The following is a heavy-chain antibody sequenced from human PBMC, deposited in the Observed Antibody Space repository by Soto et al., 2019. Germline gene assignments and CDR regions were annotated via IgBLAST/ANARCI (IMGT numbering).Heavy chain of an antibody. D-gene: IGHD6-13*01. CDR1: GFTFSNYA. V-gene: IGHV3-23*01. Sequence: PGGSLRLSCAASGFTFSNYAMIWVRQAPGKGLEWVSGIGQRGSTAYYADSVKGRFTISRDNSRNTLYLQMNSLRAEDSALYSCAYPGRYTASWYYFDYWGQGTLVTVSS. CDR3: AYPGRYTASWYYFDY. CDR2: IGQRGSTA. J-gene: IGHJ4*02.